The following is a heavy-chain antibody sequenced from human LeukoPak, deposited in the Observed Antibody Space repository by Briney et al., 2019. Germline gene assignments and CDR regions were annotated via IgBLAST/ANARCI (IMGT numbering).Heavy chain of an antibody. Sequence: GGSLRLSCAASGFTFSSYGMHWVRQTPGKGLEWVSEINHSGYNAFYPDSVKGRFTVSRDNSKNTLFLQMTSLRAEDTAIYYCARGIHGVCDYWGQGVLVAVSS. CDR3: ARGIHGVCDY. V-gene: IGHV3-23*01. D-gene: IGHD3-10*01. J-gene: IGHJ4*02. CDR2: INHSGYNA. CDR1: GFTFSSYG.